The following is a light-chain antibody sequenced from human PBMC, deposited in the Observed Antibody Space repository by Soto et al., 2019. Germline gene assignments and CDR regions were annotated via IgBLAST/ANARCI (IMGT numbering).Light chain of an antibody. V-gene: IGKV3D-20*02. CDR1: QSVSSSY. Sequence: EIVLTQSPGTLSFSPGERATLSCRASQSVSSSYLAWYQQKPGQAPRLLTHGASSRATGIPDRFSGSGSGTDFTLTISSLEPEDYAIYYCQQRNNWPWTFGQGTKVDIK. J-gene: IGKJ1*01. CDR3: QQRNNWPWT. CDR2: GAS.